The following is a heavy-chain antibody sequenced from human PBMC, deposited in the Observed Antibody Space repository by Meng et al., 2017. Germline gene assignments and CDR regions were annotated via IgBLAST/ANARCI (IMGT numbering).Heavy chain of an antibody. J-gene: IGHJ4*02. CDR2: IYSGGST. V-gene: IGHV3-53*02. Sequence: EGELAETAGGLIQPGGYLRLSCTSSGFSVTTSYMSGVRQAPGKGLEWVSVIYSGGSTYYADSVKGRFSISRDNSKNTLYLQMNSLRAEDTAVYFCARDSSSGWYHNYWGQGTLVTVSS. CDR1: GFSVTTSY. D-gene: IGHD6-19*01. CDR3: ARDSSSGWYHNY.